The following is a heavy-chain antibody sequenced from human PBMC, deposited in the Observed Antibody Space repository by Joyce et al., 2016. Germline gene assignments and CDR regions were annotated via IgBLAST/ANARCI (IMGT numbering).Heavy chain of an antibody. CDR1: GFSFTNYW. CDR2: INPVDSDT. CDR3: ARHRAAGGGYYYGMDV. D-gene: IGHD6-13*01. J-gene: IGHJ6*02. Sequence: EVQVVQSGGEVKKPGESLKISCEGFGFSFTNYWIGWVRQMPGKGMEWMVIINPVDSDTRYRPAIQGQVTISADKSTNTAYLQWRSLKASDTAIYYCARHRAAGGGYYYGMDVWGRGTTVTVSS. V-gene: IGHV5-51*01.